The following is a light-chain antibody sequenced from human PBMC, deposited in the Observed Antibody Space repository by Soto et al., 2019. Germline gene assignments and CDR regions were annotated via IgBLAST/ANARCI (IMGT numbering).Light chain of an antibody. CDR3: QQYNNWPIT. CDR1: LNVNSY. J-gene: IGKJ5*01. CDR2: GAS. V-gene: IGKV3-15*01. Sequence: VLTQSPATLSLSPGERATLSCRASLNVNSYLAWYQQKPGQAPRLLIYGASTRATGIPARFSGSGSGTEFTLTISSLQSEDFALYYCQQYNNWPITFGQGTRLEI.